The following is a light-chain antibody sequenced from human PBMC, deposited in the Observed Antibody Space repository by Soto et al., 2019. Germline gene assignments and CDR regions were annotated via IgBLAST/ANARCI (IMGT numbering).Light chain of an antibody. CDR1: QSVSSY. CDR2: DPP. J-gene: IGKJ1*01. V-gene: IGKV3-11*01. CDR3: QQRSNWQWT. Sequence: EIVLTQSPATLSLSPGERATLSCLASQSVSSYLACYQHQPGHAPRLLIYDPPNRDTDIPARFSGSGSGTGFTLTISSLEPRDLADYYCQQRSNWQWTFGQGTKVAI.